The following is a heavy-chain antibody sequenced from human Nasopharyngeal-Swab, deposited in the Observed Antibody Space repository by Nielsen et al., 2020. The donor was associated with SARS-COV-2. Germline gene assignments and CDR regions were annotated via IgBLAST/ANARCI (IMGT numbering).Heavy chain of an antibody. J-gene: IGHJ4*02. V-gene: IGHV3-30*04. CDR1: GFTSSSYA. CDR2: ISYDGSNK. CDR3: ARDPSSGWYFTELY. Sequence: GGSLRLSCAASGFTSSSYAMHWVRQAPGKGLEWVAVISYDGSNKYYTDSVKGRFTISRDNSKNTLYLQMNSLRAEDTAVYYCARDPSSGWYFTELYWGQGTLVTVSS. D-gene: IGHD6-19*01.